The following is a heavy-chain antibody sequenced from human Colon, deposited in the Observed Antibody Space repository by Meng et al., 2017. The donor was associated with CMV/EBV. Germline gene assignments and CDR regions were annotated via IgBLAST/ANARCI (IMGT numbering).Heavy chain of an antibody. J-gene: IGHJ4*02. CDR2: INPKTGNP. V-gene: IGHV7-4-1*02. CDR1: CYTSSRYN. D-gene: IGHD6-13*01. CDR3: ATGSVAADGKGY. Sequence: SCQALCYTSSRYNINWVRQAPGQWLEWMGYINPKTGNPTYVQGFTGRFVFSLDTSVSTAYLQISSLKAEDTAVYYCATGSVAADGKGYWGQGTLVTVSS.